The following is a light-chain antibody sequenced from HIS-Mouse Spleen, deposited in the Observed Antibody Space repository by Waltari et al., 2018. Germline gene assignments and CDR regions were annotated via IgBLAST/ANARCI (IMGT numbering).Light chain of an antibody. CDR3: QQYDNLLGT. V-gene: IGKV1-33*01. J-gene: IGKJ1*01. CDR2: DAS. Sequence: DIQMTQSPSSLSASVGDRVTITCQASQDISNYLHWYQQKPGKAPKLLTYDASNLETGVPSRFSGSGSGTDFTFTISSLQPEDIATYYCQQYDNLLGTFGQGTKVEIK. CDR1: QDISNY.